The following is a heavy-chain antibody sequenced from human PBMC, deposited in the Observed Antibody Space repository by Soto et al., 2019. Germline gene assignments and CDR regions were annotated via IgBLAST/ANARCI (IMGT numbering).Heavy chain of an antibody. CDR1: GGTFSSYA. CDR2: IIPIFGTA. J-gene: IGHJ4*02. Sequence: SVKVSCKASGGTFSSYAISWVRQAPGQGLEWMGGIIPIFGTANYAQKFQGRVTITADESTSTAYMELSSLRSEDTAVYYFARGHYYDSSGYEGYFDYWVQRTQVTVSS. D-gene: IGHD3-22*01. V-gene: IGHV1-69*13. CDR3: ARGHYYDSSGYEGYFDY.